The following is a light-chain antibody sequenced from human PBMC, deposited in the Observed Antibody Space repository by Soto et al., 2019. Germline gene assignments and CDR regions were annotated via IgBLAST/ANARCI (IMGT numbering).Light chain of an antibody. CDR1: SSNIGAGYD. CDR2: GNS. V-gene: IGLV1-40*01. Sequence: QSVLSQPPSVSGAPGLKVTISFTGSSSNIGAGYDLHWYQQLPGTAPKLLLYGNSNRPSGVPDRFSGSKSGTSASLAITGLQAEDEADYYCQSYDSSLSAYVFGTGTKVTVL. CDR3: QSYDSSLSAYV. J-gene: IGLJ1*01.